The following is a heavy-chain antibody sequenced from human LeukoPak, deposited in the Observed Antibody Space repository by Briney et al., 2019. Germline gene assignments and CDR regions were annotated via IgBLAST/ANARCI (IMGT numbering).Heavy chain of an antibody. V-gene: IGHV1-2*02. CDR1: GYTFTGYY. J-gene: IGHJ6*02. Sequence: ASVKVSCKASGYTFTGYYMHWVRQAPGQGLEWMGWINPNSGGTNYAQKFQGRVTMTRDTSISTAYMKLSRLRSDGTAVYYCARVSTDDSRVDYYGMDVWGQGTTVTVSS. CDR2: INPNSGGT. D-gene: IGHD3-3*01. CDR3: ARVSTDDSRVDYYGMDV.